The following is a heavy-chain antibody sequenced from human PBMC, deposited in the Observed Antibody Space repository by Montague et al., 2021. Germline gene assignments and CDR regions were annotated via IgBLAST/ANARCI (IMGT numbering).Heavy chain of an antibody. Sequence: SQALSLTCTVSRSLINSDYYCGWIRQPPGKGLEWMGSASHGGRTYYNPSLKSRVTISVDTSNNHFSLKLSSVTAADTAMYYCARERDRYYYMDIWGKGTTITVSS. CDR3: ARERDRYYYMDI. CDR1: RSLINSDYY. J-gene: IGHJ6*03. CDR2: ASHGGRT. V-gene: IGHV4-38-2*02.